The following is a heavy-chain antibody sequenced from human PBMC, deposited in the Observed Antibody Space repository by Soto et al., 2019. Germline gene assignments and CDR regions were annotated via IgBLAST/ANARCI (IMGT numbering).Heavy chain of an antibody. CDR2: ISGSGGNT. Sequence: GGSLRLSCAASGFTFSSYAMTWVRQAPGKGLDWVSAISGSGGNTYYADSVKGRFTISRDNSKNTLYLQMNSLRAEDTAVYYCARVGRSGSSSWSNWFDPWGQGTLVTVSS. J-gene: IGHJ5*02. CDR1: GFTFSSYA. CDR3: ARVGRSGSSSWSNWFDP. D-gene: IGHD6-13*01. V-gene: IGHV3-23*01.